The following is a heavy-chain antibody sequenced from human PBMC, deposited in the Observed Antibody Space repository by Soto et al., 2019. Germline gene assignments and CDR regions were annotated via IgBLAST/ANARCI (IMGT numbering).Heavy chain of an antibody. D-gene: IGHD4-17*01. V-gene: IGHV4-31*03. CDR3: ARDYYGDYPLNYYYGMDV. Sequence: SETLSLTCTVSGGSISSGGYYWSWIRQHPGKGLEWIGYIYYSGSTYYTPSLKSRVTISVDTSKNQFSLKLSSVTAADTAVYYCARDYYGDYPLNYYYGMDVWGQGTTVTVSS. CDR1: GGSISSGGYY. CDR2: IYYSGST. J-gene: IGHJ6*02.